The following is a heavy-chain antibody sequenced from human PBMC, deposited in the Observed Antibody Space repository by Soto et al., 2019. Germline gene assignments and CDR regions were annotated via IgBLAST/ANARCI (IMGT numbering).Heavy chain of an antibody. V-gene: IGHV1-69*01. CDR1: GGTFSSYA. D-gene: IGHD2-15*01. J-gene: IGHJ6*02. Sequence: QVQLVQSGAEVKKPGSSVKVSCKASGGTFSSYAISWVRQAPGQGLEWMGGIIPIFGTANYAQKFQGRVTITADESTSTAYMELSSLRSEDTAVYYCARGGWFSLNHGHYGMDVWGQGTTVTVSS. CDR2: IIPIFGTA. CDR3: ARGGWFSLNHGHYGMDV.